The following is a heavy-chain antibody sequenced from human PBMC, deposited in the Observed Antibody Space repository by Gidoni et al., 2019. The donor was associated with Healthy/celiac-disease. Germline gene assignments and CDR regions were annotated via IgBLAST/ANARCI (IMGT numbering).Heavy chain of an antibody. CDR2: ISSRGTTI. V-gene: IGHV3-11*04. J-gene: IGHJ6*02. D-gene: IGHD6-19*01. CDR3: ARERTSGWPDYFYYGMDV. CDR1: GFPFLDCS. Sequence: QVHPVESGGGLVKPGGSLRLSCAASGFPFLDCSMSWIRQAPGWGLEWFSHISSRGTTIYYADSVKGRFTISRDNAKNSLYLQMNSLRAEDTAVYYCARERTSGWPDYFYYGMDVWGQGTTVTVSS.